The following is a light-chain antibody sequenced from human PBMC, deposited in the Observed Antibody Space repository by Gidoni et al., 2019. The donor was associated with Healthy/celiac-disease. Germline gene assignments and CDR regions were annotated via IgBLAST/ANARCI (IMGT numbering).Light chain of an antibody. CDR3: QQYYSTPHT. Sequence: IVMTPSPDSLAVSLGESATINCKSSQSVLYSSNNKNYLAWYQQKPGQPPKLLIYWASTRESGVPDRFSGSGSGTDFTLTISSLQAEDVAVYYCQQYYSTPHTFGGGTKVEIK. V-gene: IGKV4-1*01. J-gene: IGKJ4*01. CDR1: QSVLYSSNNKNY. CDR2: WAS.